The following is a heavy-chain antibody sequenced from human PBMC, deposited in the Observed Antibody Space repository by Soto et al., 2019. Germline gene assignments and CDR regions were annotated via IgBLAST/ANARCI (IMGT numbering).Heavy chain of an antibody. CDR3: ARLYCSASSYYSVGGFDI. CDR1: GFTFSTYG. CDR2: VWFDGSDK. J-gene: IGHJ3*02. D-gene: IGHD2-15*01. Sequence: PGGSLRLSCAASGFTFSTYGMHWVRQAPGKGLEWVALVWFDGSDKYSSDSVKGRFTISRDNSKNTLYLQMNSLRAEDTAVYYCARLYCSASSYYSVGGFDIWGQGTMVTVSS. V-gene: IGHV3-33*01.